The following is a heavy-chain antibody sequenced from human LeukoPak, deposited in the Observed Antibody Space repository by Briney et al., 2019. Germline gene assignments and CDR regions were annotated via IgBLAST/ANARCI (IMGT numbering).Heavy chain of an antibody. Sequence: PSETLSLTCTVSSDSITSSYWSWVRQPPGKGLEWIGYIHYTGRTDPNPSLKSRVTMSVDTSKNQFFLRLSSVTAADTAIYYCTRLRPLEQAGAYYYHSMDVWGQGTTVTVSS. CDR1: SDSITSSY. D-gene: IGHD5-24*01. CDR2: IHYTGRT. J-gene: IGHJ6*02. V-gene: IGHV4-59*08. CDR3: TRLRPLEQAGAYYYHSMDV.